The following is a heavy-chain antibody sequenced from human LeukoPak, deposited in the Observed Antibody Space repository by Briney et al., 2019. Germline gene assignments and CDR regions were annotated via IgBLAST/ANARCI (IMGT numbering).Heavy chain of an antibody. CDR3: AASNDYSNYGLSY. CDR2: FDPEDGET. CDR1: GYTLTELS. Sequence: ASVKVSCKVSGYTLTELSMHWVRQAPGKGLEWMGGFDPEDGETIYAQKFQGRVTMTRDTSISTAYMELSRLRSDDTAVYYCAASNDYSNYGLSYWGQGTLVTVSS. D-gene: IGHD4-11*01. V-gene: IGHV1-24*01. J-gene: IGHJ4*02.